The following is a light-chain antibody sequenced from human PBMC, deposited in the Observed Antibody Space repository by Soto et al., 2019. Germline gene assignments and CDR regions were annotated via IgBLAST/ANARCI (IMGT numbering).Light chain of an antibody. V-gene: IGLV2-23*01. Sequence: QSALPQPASVSGSPGQSITISCTGTSSDVGKYNLVSWYQQHPGKAPKVMILQGYKRTSGVSNRFSGSKFGNTASLTSAGRQAEDEAEYYCCAYADTYTYVFGTGNKVTVL. CDR3: CAYADTYTYV. CDR1: SSDVGKYNL. CDR2: QGY. J-gene: IGLJ1*01.